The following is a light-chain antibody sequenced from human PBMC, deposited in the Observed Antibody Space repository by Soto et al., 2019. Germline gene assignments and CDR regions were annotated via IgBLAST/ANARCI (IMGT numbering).Light chain of an antibody. Sequence: EIVMTQSPATLSVSPGERATLSCRASQSVSTNLAWYQQKPGQAPRLLIFGASTRATDVPASFSGSGSATEFSLTNSSLQSEDFAVYYCLQHNSWPRTFRQGTRLEV. CDR2: GAS. CDR1: QSVSTN. J-gene: IGKJ1*01. V-gene: IGKV3-15*01. CDR3: LQHNSWPRT.